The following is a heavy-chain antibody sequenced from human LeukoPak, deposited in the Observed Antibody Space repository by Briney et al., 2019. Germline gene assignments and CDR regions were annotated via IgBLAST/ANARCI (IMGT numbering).Heavy chain of an antibody. J-gene: IGHJ4*02. D-gene: IGHD3-3*01. CDR1: GFTFSSYA. Sequence: QSGGSLRLSCAASGFTFSSYAMHWVRQAPGKGLEWVAVISYDGSNKYYADSVKGRFTISRDNSKNTLYLQMNSLRAEDTAVYYCAKDRTSPYDFWSGYYFEAAGFDYWGQGTLVTVSS. CDR2: ISYDGSNK. CDR3: AKDRTSPYDFWSGYYFEAAGFDY. V-gene: IGHV3-30*04.